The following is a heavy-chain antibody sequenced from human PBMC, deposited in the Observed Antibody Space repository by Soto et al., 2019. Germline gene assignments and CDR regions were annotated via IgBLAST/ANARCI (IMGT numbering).Heavy chain of an antibody. V-gene: IGHV4-4*07. CDR3: ARDRYYGSGSYYNYYYGMDV. D-gene: IGHD3-10*01. J-gene: IGHJ6*02. Sequence: SETLSLTCTVSGGSISSYYWSWIRQPAGKGLEWIGRIYTSGSTNYNPSLKSRVTMSVDTSKNQFSLKLSSVTAADTAVYYCARDRYYGSGSYYNYYYGMDVWGQGTTVTVSS. CDR2: IYTSGST. CDR1: GGSISSYY.